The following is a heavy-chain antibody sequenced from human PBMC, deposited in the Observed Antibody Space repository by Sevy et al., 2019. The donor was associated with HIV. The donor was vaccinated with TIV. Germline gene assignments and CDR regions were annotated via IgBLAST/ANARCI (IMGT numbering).Heavy chain of an antibody. Sequence: GGSLRLSCAASGFTFSSYAMHWVRQAPGKGLEWVAVISYDGSNKYYADSVKGRFTISRDNSKNLLYLQMNSLRAEDTAVYYCARGLGLYYYYDSSGYSPDYFDYWGQGTLVTVSS. J-gene: IGHJ4*02. D-gene: IGHD3-22*01. V-gene: IGHV3-30-3*01. CDR2: ISYDGSNK. CDR1: GFTFSSYA. CDR3: ARGLGLYYYYDSSGYSPDYFDY.